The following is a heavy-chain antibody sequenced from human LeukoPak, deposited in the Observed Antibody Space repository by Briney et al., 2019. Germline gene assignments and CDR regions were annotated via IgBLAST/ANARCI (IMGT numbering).Heavy chain of an antibody. D-gene: IGHD3-9*01. CDR3: AKVHVAGVLRYFDWFEVGFDY. J-gene: IGHJ4*02. CDR2: ISGSGGST. V-gene: IGHV3-23*01. CDR1: GFTFSSYA. Sequence: PGGSLRLSCAASGFTFSSYAMSWVRQAPGKGLEWVSAISGSGGSTYYADSVKGRFTISRDNSKNTLYLQMNSLRAEDTAVYYCAKVHVAGVLRYFDWFEVGFDYWGQGALVTVSS.